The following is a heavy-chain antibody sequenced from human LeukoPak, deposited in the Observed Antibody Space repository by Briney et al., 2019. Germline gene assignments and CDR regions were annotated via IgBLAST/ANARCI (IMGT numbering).Heavy chain of an antibody. D-gene: IGHD5-18*01. V-gene: IGHV3-74*01. J-gene: IGHJ6*02. CDR2: SNRDGGAT. CDR3: AKAGYNYGVNYYGMDV. Sequence: GGSLRLSCAASGFTFSSYWMHWVRQAPGKGLVWLSSSNRDGGATHYADSVKGRFTVSRDNSKNTLYLQMNSLRADDTAIYYCAKAGYNYGVNYYGMDVWGQGTTVTVSS. CDR1: GFTFSSYW.